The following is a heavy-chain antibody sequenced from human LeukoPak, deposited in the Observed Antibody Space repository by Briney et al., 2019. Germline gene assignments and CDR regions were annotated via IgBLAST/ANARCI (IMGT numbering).Heavy chain of an antibody. CDR2: ISGSGGST. J-gene: IGHJ4*02. CDR3: ARDREVRGGPLDH. D-gene: IGHD3-10*01. V-gene: IGHV3-23*01. CDR1: GFTFSSYA. Sequence: GGSLRLSCAASGFTFSSYAMSWVRQAPGKGLEWVSAISGSGGSTYYADSVKGRFTISRDNSKNTLYLQMNSLRAEDTAVYYCARDREVRGGPLDHWGQGTLVTVSS.